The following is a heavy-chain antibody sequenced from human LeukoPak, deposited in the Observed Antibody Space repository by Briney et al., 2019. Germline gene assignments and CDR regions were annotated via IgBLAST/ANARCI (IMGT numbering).Heavy chain of an antibody. Sequence: SETLSLTCTVSGGSISSSSYYWGWVRQPPGKGLEWIGSIYYSGSTYYNPSLKSRVTISVDTSKNQFSLKLSSVTAADTAVYYCARGNYYYGSGSYYYWGQGTLVTVSS. CDR2: IYYSGST. CDR1: GGSISSSSYY. D-gene: IGHD3-10*01. CDR3: ARGNYYYGSGSYYY. V-gene: IGHV4-39*07. J-gene: IGHJ4*02.